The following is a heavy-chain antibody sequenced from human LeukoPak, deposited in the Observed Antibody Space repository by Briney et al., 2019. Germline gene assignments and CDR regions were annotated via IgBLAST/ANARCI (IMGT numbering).Heavy chain of an antibody. CDR2: IYHSGST. V-gene: IGHV4-38-2*02. J-gene: IGHJ4*02. CDR3: ARDRLGLFDY. D-gene: IGHD3-16*01. Sequence: SETLSLSCTGSGYSISSGYYWGWIRQPPGKGLEWIGSIYHSGSTYYNPSLKSRVTISVDTSKNQFSLKLSSVTAADTAVYYCARDRLGLFDYWGQGTLVTVSS. CDR1: GYSISSGYY.